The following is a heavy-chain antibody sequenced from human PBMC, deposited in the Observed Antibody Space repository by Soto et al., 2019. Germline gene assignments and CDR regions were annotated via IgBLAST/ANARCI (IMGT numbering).Heavy chain of an antibody. J-gene: IGHJ4*02. Sequence: EVQLVESGGGLVQPGGSLRLSCEASGFMFSPYWMSWVRQDPGKGLEWVATISGGASDKFYVDSVKGRFTISRDDAKNSVYLKLNSLRDEDTAVYYCVREDWHRFDSWGQGTLVTVSS. CDR2: ISGGASDK. V-gene: IGHV3-7*01. CDR1: GFMFSPYW. D-gene: IGHD2-21*01. CDR3: VREDWHRFDS.